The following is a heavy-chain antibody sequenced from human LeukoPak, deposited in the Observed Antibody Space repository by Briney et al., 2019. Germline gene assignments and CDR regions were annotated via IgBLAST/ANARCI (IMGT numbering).Heavy chain of an antibody. CDR3: ARDQSGSGGHNNDAFDI. Sequence: SETLSLTCSVSGGSISNYYWNWIRQPAGQGLEWIGRLHASGSTRYNPSFGTRVTMSADTYKNQLSLKLTSVTAADTALYFCARDQSGSGGHNNDAFDIWGQGTMVTVYS. J-gene: IGHJ3*02. CDR1: GGSISNYY. CDR2: LHASGST. V-gene: IGHV4-4*07. D-gene: IGHD3-16*01.